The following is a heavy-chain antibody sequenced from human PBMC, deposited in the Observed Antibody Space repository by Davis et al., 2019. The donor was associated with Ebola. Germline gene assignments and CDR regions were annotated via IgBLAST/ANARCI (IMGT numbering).Heavy chain of an antibody. CDR3: AKASAGHIVVVTKMGVYYFDY. CDR1: GFTFSSYA. D-gene: IGHD2-21*02. J-gene: IGHJ4*02. Sequence: PGGSLRLSCAASGFTFSSYAMSWVRQAPGKRLEWVSAISGSGGSTYYADSVKGRFTISRDNSKNTLYLQMNSLRAEDTAVYYCAKASAGHIVVVTKMGVYYFDYWGQGTLVTVSS. V-gene: IGHV3-23*01. CDR2: ISGSGGST.